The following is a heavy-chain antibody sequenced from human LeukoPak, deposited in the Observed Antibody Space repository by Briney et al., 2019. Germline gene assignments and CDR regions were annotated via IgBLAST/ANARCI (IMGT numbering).Heavy chain of an antibody. V-gene: IGHV4-38-2*02. D-gene: IGHD3-10*01. CDR2: IYHNGGT. CDR3: ARDRSLGYSSGSHDY. J-gene: IGHJ4*02. Sequence: SETLSLTCGVSGYSISSGYYWGWIRQPPGKGLEWIGNIYHNGGTYYNPSLKSRVTISVDTSKNQFSLKVTSVTAADTAVYYCARDRSLGYSSGSHDYWGQGTLVTVSS. CDR1: GYSISSGYY.